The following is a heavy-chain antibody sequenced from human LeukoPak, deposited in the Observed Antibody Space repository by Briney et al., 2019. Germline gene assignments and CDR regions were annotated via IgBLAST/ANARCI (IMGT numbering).Heavy chain of an antibody. D-gene: IGHD7-27*01. V-gene: IGHV4-59*12. CDR3: ARGPLTGEGDFDY. CDR1: GGSISSYY. CDR2: IYYSGNT. J-gene: IGHJ4*02. Sequence: PSETLSLTCTVSGGSISSYYWSWIRQPPGKGLEWIGYIYYSGNTNYNPSLKSRVTISVDTSKNQFSLQLNSVTPEDTAVYYCARGPLTGEGDFDYWGQGTLVTVSS.